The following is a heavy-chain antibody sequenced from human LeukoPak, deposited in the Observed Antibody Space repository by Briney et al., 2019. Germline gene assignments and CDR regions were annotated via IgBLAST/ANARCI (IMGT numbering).Heavy chain of an antibody. D-gene: IGHD3-22*01. J-gene: IGHJ4*02. CDR2: IYYSGST. CDR1: GGSISSGDYY. Sequence: SETLSLTCTVSGGSISSGDYYWSWIRQPPGKGLEWIGYIYYSGSTYYNPSLKSRVTISVDTSKNQFSLKLSSVAAADTAVYYCARTDSSGYYFVYWGQGTLVTVSS. V-gene: IGHV4-30-4*01. CDR3: ARTDSSGYYFVY.